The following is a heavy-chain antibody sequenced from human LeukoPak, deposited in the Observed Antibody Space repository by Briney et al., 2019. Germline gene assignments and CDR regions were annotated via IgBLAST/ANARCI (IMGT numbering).Heavy chain of an antibody. CDR1: GGSISSGSYY. CDR2: IYTSGST. CDR3: ARESATSGSTD. D-gene: IGHD3-10*01. J-gene: IGHJ4*02. Sequence: SETLSLTCTVSGGSISSGSYYWSWIRQPAGKGLEWIGRIYTSGSTNYNPSLTSRVTISLDTSKDQFSLRLSSVTAADTAFYYCARESATSGSTDWGQGTLVTVSS. V-gene: IGHV4-61*02.